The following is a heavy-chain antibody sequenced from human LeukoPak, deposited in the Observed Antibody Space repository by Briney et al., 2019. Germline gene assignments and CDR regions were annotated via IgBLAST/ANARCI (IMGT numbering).Heavy chain of an antibody. V-gene: IGHV3-30*02. D-gene: IGHD1-26*01. J-gene: IGHJ4*02. CDR2: IRYDGSNK. Sequence: GGSLRLSCAASGFTFSSYGMHWVRQAPGKGLEWVAFIRYDGSNKYYADSVEGRLTISRDNSKNTLYLQMNSLRAEDTAVYYCARAREYSGSYCDYWGQGTLVTVSS. CDR3: ARAREYSGSYCDY. CDR1: GFTFSSYG.